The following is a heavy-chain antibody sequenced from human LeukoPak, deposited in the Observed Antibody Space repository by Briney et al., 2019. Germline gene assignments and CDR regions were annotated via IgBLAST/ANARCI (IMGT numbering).Heavy chain of an antibody. CDR1: GGSIRTCGYR. J-gene: IGHJ6*03. V-gene: IGHV4-31*03. CDR3: ARPIEAKYDDWIGTYYMAA. Sequence: TLCLTCTVTGGSIRTCGYRWGWSSERPGKSVEGVGYIYYSGTIYYNPSLKSRLTISVDTSKNQFSLKLSSVTAADTAVYYCARPIEAKYDDWIGTYYMAAWGKGTTVTVS. D-gene: IGHD3-3*01. CDR2: IYYSGTI.